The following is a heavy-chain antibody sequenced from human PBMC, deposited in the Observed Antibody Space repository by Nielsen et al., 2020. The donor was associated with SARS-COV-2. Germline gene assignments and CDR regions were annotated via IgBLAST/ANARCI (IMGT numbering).Heavy chain of an antibody. J-gene: IGHJ4*02. Sequence: GESLKISCAASGFTFSSYAMHWVRQAPGKGLEWVAVISYDGSNKYYADSVKGRFTISRDNSKNTLYLQMNSLRAEDTAVYYCARKMVRADGFDYWGQGTLVTVSS. CDR2: ISYDGSNK. V-gene: IGHV3-30-3*01. CDR1: GFTFSSYA. D-gene: IGHD3-10*01. CDR3: ARKMVRADGFDY.